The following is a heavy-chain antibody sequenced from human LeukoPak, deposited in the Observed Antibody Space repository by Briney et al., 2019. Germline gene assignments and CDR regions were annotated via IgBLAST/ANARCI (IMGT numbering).Heavy chain of an antibody. J-gene: IGHJ3*02. D-gene: IGHD6-19*01. CDR3: ARAYSSGWRDDAFDI. CDR1: GGSISSYY. CDR2: IYYSGST. V-gene: IGHV4-59*01. Sequence: PSETLSLTCTVSGGSISSYYWSWIRQPPGKGLEWFGYIYYSGSTNYNPSLKSRVTISVDTSKNQFPLKLSSVTAADTAVYYCARAYSSGWRDDAFDIWGQGTMVTVSS.